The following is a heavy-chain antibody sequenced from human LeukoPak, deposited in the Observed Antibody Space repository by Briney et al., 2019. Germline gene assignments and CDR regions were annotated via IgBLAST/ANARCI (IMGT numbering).Heavy chain of an antibody. CDR3: ARQPYQGFAENWFDP. CDR1: GYTFTSYW. D-gene: IGHD3-10*01. V-gene: IGHV5-51*01. CDR2: IYPGDSDT. J-gene: IGHJ5*02. Sequence: GESLKISCKDSGYTFTSYWIGWGRQMPGKVLEWMGIIYPGDSDTRYSQSFQGPVTIQGDKSISTAYLQWSSLKASDTAMYYCARQPYQGFAENWFDPWGQGTLVTVSS.